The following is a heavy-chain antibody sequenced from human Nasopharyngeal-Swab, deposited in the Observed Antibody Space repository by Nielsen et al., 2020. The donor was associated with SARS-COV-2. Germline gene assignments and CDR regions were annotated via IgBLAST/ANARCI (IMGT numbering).Heavy chain of an antibody. J-gene: IGHJ4*02. CDR1: GFTFSSYW. V-gene: IGHV3-7*01. CDR2: IKQDGSEK. D-gene: IGHD1-7*01. Sequence: GESLKISCAASGFTFSSYWMSWVRQAPGKGLEWVANIKQDGSEKYYVDSVKGRFTISRDNAKNSLYLQMNSLRAEDTAVYYCARDAIPNWNYGRTDFDYWGQGTLVTVSS. CDR3: ARDAIPNWNYGRTDFDY.